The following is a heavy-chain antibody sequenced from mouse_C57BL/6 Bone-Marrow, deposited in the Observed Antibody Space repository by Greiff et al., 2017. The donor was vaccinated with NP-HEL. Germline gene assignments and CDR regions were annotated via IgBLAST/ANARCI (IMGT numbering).Heavy chain of an antibody. CDR3: AKLGRGENYFDY. CDR2: IYPGSGST. CDR1: GYTFTSYW. V-gene: IGHV1-55*01. Sequence: QVQLQQSGAELVKPGASVKMSCKASGYTFTSYWITWVKQRPGQGLEWIGDIYPGSGSTNYNEKFKSKATLTVDTSSSTAYMQLSSLTSEDSAVYYCAKLGRGENYFDYWGQGTTLTVSS. D-gene: IGHD4-1*01. J-gene: IGHJ2*01.